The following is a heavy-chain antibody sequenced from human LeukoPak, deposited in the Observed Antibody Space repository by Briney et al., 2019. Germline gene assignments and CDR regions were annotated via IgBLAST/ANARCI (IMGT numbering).Heavy chain of an antibody. J-gene: IGHJ4*02. CDR1: GFTVSSNY. V-gene: IGHV3-53*01. D-gene: IGHD3-10*01. CDR3: ARSAVRYYFDY. CDR2: IYTGGGT. Sequence: GGSLRLSCAASGFTVSSNYMSWVHQAPGEGLEWVSVIYTGGGTYYADSVKGRFTISRDNSKNTLYLQMNSLRADDTAVYCCARSAVRYYFDYWGQGTLVTVSS.